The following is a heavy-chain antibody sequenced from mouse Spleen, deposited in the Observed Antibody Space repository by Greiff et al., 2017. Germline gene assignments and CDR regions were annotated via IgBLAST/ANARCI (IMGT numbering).Heavy chain of an antibody. V-gene: IGHV2-6*01. D-gene: IGHD2-1*01. CDR3: ASDYYGKGGAMDY. CDR1: GFSLTSYG. Sequence: VQLQQSGPGLVAPSQSLSITCTVSGFSLTSYGVDWVRQSPGKGLEWLGVIWGGGSTNYNSALKSRLSISKDNSKSQVFLKMNSLQTDDTAMYYCASDYYGKGGAMDYWGQGTSVTVSS. J-gene: IGHJ4*01. CDR2: IWGGGST.